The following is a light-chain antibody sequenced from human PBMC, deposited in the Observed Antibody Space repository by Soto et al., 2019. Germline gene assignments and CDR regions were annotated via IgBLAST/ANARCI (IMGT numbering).Light chain of an antibody. CDR2: GAS. CDR3: QQYGSSLFT. V-gene: IGKV3-20*01. J-gene: IGKJ4*01. CDR1: QSVSSSY. Sequence: EIGLTQSPGTLSLSPEERATLSCRASQSVSSSYLAWYQQKPGQAPRLLIYGASSRATGIPDRFSGSGSGTDFTLTISRLEPEDFAVYYCQQYGSSLFTFGGGTKVDI.